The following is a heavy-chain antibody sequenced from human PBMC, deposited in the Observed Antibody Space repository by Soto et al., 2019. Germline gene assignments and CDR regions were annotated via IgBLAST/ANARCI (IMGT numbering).Heavy chain of an antibody. CDR3: AKSPRVCSGGSCYYYYGMDV. Sequence: PGGSLRLSCAASGFTFSSYAMSWVRQAPGKGLEWVSAISGSGGSTYYADSVKGRFTISRDNSKNTLYLQMNSLRAEDTAVYYCAKSPRVCSGGSCYYYYGMDVWGQGTTVTSP. D-gene: IGHD2-15*01. J-gene: IGHJ6*02. CDR1: GFTFSSYA. CDR2: ISGSGGST. V-gene: IGHV3-23*01.